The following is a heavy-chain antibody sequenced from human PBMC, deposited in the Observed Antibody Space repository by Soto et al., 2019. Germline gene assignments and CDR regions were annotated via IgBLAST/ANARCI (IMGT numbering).Heavy chain of an antibody. J-gene: IGHJ4*02. V-gene: IGHV1-18*01. Sequence: AASVKVSCKASGYTFTSYGISWVRQAPGQGLEWMGWISAYNGNTNYAQKLQGRVTMTTDTSTSTAYMELRSLRSDDTAVYYCASSADYGDYPLYFDYWGQGTLVTVSS. CDR2: ISAYNGNT. CDR3: ASSADYGDYPLYFDY. D-gene: IGHD4-17*01. CDR1: GYTFTSYG.